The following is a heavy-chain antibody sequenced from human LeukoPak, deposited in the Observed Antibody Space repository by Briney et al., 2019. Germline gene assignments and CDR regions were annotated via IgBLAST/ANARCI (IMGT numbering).Heavy chain of an antibody. Sequence: QTGGSLRLSCAASGFTFDDYAMHWVRQAPGKGLEWVSGIRWNSGIGYADSVKGRFTISRDNAKNSLYLQMNSLRAEDTALYYCAKATGDFYYYGMDVWGQGTTVTVS. CDR1: GFTFDDYA. D-gene: IGHD1-14*01. CDR3: AKATGDFYYYGMDV. J-gene: IGHJ6*02. CDR2: IRWNSGI. V-gene: IGHV3-9*01.